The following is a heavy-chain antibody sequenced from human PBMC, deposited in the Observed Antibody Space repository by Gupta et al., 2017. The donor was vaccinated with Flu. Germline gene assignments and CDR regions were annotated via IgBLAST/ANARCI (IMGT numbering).Heavy chain of an antibody. D-gene: IGHD3-22*01. CDR3: DRTVGVGMIVLAP. CDR1: SMSNQH. CDR2: IFTNGGT. Sequence: SMSNQHWGWMRQPPGTGWDWIGYIFTNGGTNVRPALNSDVNMSEVTANNQIPLRLAYGTAVDNGVYYCDRTVGVGMIVLAPWGQGKLVTVSS. V-gene: IGHV4-59*11. J-gene: IGHJ5*02.